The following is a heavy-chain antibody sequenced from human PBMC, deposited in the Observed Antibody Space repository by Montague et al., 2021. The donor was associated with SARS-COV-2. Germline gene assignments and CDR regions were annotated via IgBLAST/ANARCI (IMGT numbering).Heavy chain of an antibody. CDR2: ISTSSSYI. CDR1: GFTFSSYS. CDR3: ANLYSYGS. Sequence: SLRLSCAASGFTFSSYSMNWVRQAPGKGLEWVSSISTSSSYIYYADSVKGRFTISGDNAKNSPYLQMNSLRAEDTAVNYCANLYSYGSWGQGTLVTVSS. D-gene: IGHD5-18*01. J-gene: IGHJ4*02. V-gene: IGHV3-21*01.